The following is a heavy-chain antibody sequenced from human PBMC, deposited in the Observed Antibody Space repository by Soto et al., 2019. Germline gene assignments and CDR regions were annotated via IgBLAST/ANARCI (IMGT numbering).Heavy chain of an antibody. Sequence: SGPTLVNPTQTLTLTCTFSGFSLRTSGMRVSWIRQPPGKALEWLARIDWDDDKFYSTSLRTRLTISKDTSKNQVVLSMTNMDPVDTATYYCAKTGTDGSWFDPWGQGTLVTVSA. CDR1: GFSLRTSGMR. CDR3: AKTGTDGSWFDP. J-gene: IGHJ5*02. D-gene: IGHD1-1*01. CDR2: IDWDDDK. V-gene: IGHV2-70*04.